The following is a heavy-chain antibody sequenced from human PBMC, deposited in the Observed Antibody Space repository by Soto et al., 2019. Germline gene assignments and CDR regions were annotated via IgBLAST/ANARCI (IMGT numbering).Heavy chain of an antibody. CDR1: GLTFTSYA. V-gene: IGHV3-23*01. J-gene: IGHJ4*02. CDR3: AKSIGREFTFGYSDGPLDY. CDR2: ISGSGATT. Sequence: GSSLRLSCSASGLTFTSYAMGWVRQGTGTGQEWVSSISGSGATTHYADSVKGRFTMSRDNSQNTLYLQMNSLRVEDTAVYYCAKSIGREFTFGYSDGPLDYWGQGTLVTVSS. D-gene: IGHD5-18*01.